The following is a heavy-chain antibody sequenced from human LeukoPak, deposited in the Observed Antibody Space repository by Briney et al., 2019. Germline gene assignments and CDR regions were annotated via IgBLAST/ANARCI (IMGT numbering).Heavy chain of an antibody. V-gene: IGHV5-10-1*01. Sequence: GESLKISCKGSGYSFTSYWISWVRQMLGKGLEWMGRIDPSDSYTNYSPSFQGHVTISADKSISTAYLQWSTLKASDTAMYYCARQGHNFFDYWGQGTLVTVSS. CDR3: ARQGHNFFDY. CDR1: GYSFTSYW. CDR2: IDPSDSYT. J-gene: IGHJ4*02.